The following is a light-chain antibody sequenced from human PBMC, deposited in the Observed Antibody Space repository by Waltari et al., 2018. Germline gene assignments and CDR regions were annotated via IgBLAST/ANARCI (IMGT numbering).Light chain of an antibody. V-gene: IGKV1-39*01. J-gene: IGKJ4*01. Sequence: DIEMALSPSSLSASVGDRVTITCRVSQNINGYLNWYQQISGRAPKLLIYAASVLQRGVPSRFSGSGSGTHFTLTINSLQPEDLGNYFCHQSYSAPVTFGGGTKVEIK. CDR1: QNINGY. CDR3: HQSYSAPVT. CDR2: AAS.